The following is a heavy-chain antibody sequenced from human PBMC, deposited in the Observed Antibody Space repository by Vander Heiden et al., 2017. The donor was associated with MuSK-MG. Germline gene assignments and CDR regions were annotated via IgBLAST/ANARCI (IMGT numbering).Heavy chain of an antibody. J-gene: IGHJ4*02. CDR2: ISDSHIST. CDR3: WHMADGVAAHDY. CDR1: GFRFSKYA. D-gene: IGHD6-13*01. V-gene: IGHV3-23*04. Sequence: EMQLVQYGGGLVQRGRSLGLPCAAAGFRFSKYAMTWGGQAPGKGREWGWSISDSHISTNYSFYVKGRFTIYSDNSKNPLFMQLNRLRGHEIAVYGCWHMADGVAAHDYWVQG.